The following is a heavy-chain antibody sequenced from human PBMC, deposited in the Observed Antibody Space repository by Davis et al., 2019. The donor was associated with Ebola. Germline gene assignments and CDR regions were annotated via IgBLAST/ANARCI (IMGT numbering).Heavy chain of an antibody. Sequence: GESLKISCAASGFTVSTNYMSWVRRAPGKGLEWVSVITSGGGTYYADSVKGRLTISRDNSKNTLHLQMNSLRSEDTAVYYCARGGRSGSYSDYWGQGTLVTVSS. D-gene: IGHD1-26*01. CDR3: ARGGRSGSYSDY. CDR2: ITSGGGT. J-gene: IGHJ4*02. CDR1: GFTVSTNY. V-gene: IGHV3-53*05.